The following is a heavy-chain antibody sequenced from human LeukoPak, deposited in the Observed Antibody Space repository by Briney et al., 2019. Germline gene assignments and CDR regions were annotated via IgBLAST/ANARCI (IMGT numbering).Heavy chain of an antibody. CDR1: GFTSSSYS. D-gene: IGHD4-17*01. CDR2: ISSSSSYI. V-gene: IGHV3-21*01. CDR3: ARRLRRNYFDY. Sequence: WGSLRLSCAASGFTSSSYSMNWVRQAPGKGLEWVSSISSSSSYIYYADSVKGRFTISRDNAKNSLYLQMNSLRAEDTAVYYCARRLRRNYFDYWGQGTLVTVSS. J-gene: IGHJ4*02.